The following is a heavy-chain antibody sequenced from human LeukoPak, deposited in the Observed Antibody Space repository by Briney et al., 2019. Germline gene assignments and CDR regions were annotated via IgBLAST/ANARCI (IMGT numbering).Heavy chain of an antibody. J-gene: IGHJ4*02. V-gene: IGHV4-59*01. Sequence: SETLSLTCTVSGVSISDYYWSWIRQPPGKGLEWIGYMFNSGTTKYNPSLKSRVTILVEMPKNQFPLKLNSVTAADTAMYYCARGGYGLAFEYWGQGTLVTVSS. CDR2: MFNSGTT. CDR1: GVSISDYY. CDR3: ARGGYGLAFEY. D-gene: IGHD3-10*01.